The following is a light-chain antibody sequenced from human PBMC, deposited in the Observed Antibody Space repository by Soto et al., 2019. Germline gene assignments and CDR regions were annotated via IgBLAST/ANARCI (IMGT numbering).Light chain of an antibody. Sequence: DIQMTQSPSALAASLGDRVTITCRASQSITKWLVWYQQKPGKAPRLLIYDASTLESGVPSRFRGSGSGTEFTLSISSLQPDDVETYYCQQYKVYSKTFGQGTKVDIK. CDR2: DAS. CDR3: QQYKVYSKT. CDR1: QSITKW. J-gene: IGKJ1*01. V-gene: IGKV1-5*01.